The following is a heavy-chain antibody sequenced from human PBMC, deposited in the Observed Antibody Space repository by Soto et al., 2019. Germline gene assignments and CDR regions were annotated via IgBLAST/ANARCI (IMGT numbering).Heavy chain of an antibody. CDR3: ARESSTVTPYFDY. Sequence: SETLSLTCTVSGGSVSSGSYYWSWIRQPPGKGLEWIGYIYYSGSTNYNPSLKSRVTISVDTSKNQFPLKLSSVTAADTAVYYCARESSTVTPYFDYWGQGTLVTVPQ. CDR1: GGSVSSGSYY. J-gene: IGHJ4*02. CDR2: IYYSGST. D-gene: IGHD4-17*01. V-gene: IGHV4-61*01.